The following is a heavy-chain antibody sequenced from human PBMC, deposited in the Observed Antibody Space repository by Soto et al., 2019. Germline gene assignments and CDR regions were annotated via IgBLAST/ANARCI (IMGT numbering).Heavy chain of an antibody. D-gene: IGHD6-13*01. V-gene: IGHV1-46*01. CDR3: ARDLRPSSSWYSPGMDV. Sequence: ASVKVSCKASGYTFTSYYMHWVRQAPGQGLEWMGIINPSGGSTSYAQKFQGRVTMTRDTSTSTVYMELSSLRSEDTAVYYCARDLRPSSSWYSPGMDVWGQGTTVTVSS. CDR1: GYTFTSYY. CDR2: INPSGGST. J-gene: IGHJ6*02.